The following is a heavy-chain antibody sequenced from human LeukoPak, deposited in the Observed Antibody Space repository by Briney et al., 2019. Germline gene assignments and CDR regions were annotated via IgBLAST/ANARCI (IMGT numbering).Heavy chain of an antibody. CDR1: GGSISDSY. J-gene: IGHJ2*01. V-gene: IGHV4-59*01. CDR3: ARDPGFGELLSVGYFDL. Sequence: SETLSLTCTVSGGSISDSYWSWVRQPPGKGLEWVGFVYNGRSANYNPSLKSRITMSLNTSKNQFSLRLNSLTTADTAVYYCARDPGFGELLSVGYFDLWGRGILVTVS. CDR2: VYNGRSA. D-gene: IGHD3-10*01.